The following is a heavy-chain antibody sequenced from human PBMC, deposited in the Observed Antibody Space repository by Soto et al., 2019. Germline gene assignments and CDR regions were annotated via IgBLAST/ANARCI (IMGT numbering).Heavy chain of an antibody. D-gene: IGHD3-16*01. J-gene: IGHJ4*02. CDR1: WFTFSGHA. CDR3: TRGYVGY. V-gene: IGHV3-23*01. CDR2: ISGSGGST. Sequence: SLRFSCAYSWFTFSGHAVSWVRQAPEKGLEWVSAISGSGGSTYYAASVKGKFTISRDDSKSIAYLQMDSMKTEDTAVYDCTRGYVGYWGQGTPVTAPQ.